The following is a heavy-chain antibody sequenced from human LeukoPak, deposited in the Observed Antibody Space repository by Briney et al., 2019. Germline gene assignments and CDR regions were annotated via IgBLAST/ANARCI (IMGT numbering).Heavy chain of an antibody. V-gene: IGHV3-20*04. J-gene: IGHJ4*02. Sequence: GGSLRLSCAASGFTFDDYGMSWVRQAPGKGLEWVSGINWNGGSTGYADSVKGRFTISRDNAKNSLYLQMNSLRAEDTALYYCARAGGDCSGGSCYLDYWGQGTLVTVSS. CDR2: INWNGGST. CDR1: GFTFDDYG. D-gene: IGHD2-15*01. CDR3: ARAGGDCSGGSCYLDY.